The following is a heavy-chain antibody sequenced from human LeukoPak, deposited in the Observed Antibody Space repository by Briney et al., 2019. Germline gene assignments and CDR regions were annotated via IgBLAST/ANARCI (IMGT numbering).Heavy chain of an antibody. D-gene: IGHD2-2*01. CDR1: GGSISSGGYY. CDR2: IYHSGST. CDR3: ARRYCSSTSCSVDY. V-gene: IGHV4-30-2*01. J-gene: IGHJ4*02. Sequence: SETLSLTCTVSGGSISSGGYYWSWIRQPPGKGLEWIGYIYHSGSTYYNPSLKSRVTISVDRSKNQFSLKLSSVTAADTAVYYCARRYCSSTSCSVDYWGQGTLVTVSS.